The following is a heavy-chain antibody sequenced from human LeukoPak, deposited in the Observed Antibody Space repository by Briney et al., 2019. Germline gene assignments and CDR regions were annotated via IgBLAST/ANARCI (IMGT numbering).Heavy chain of an antibody. CDR3: ARGCIVVVPAARYYYGMDV. CDR1: GGSISSYY. D-gene: IGHD2-2*01. Sequence: SETLSLTCTVSGGSISSYYWSWIRQPAGKGLEWIGRIYTSGSTNYNPSLKSRVTMSVDTSKNQFSLKLSSVTAADTAVYYCARGCIVVVPAARYYYGMDVWGQGTTVTVSS. J-gene: IGHJ6*02. CDR2: IYTSGST. V-gene: IGHV4-4*07.